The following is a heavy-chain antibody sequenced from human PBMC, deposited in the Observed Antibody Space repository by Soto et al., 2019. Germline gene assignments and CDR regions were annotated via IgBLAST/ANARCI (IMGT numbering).Heavy chain of an antibody. CDR2: IMPVFRTP. V-gene: IGHV1-69*12. D-gene: IGHD3-3*02. Sequence: QVQLEQSGAEVKKPGSSVKVSCKASGGTFSNSAISWVRQAPGQGLEWMGGIMPVFRTPDYAQRFQGRVTITADGSTSTADMELSGLRSDDTAVYFCASDKDRPQLGGNYYYILDVWGQGTTVTVSS. CDR1: GGTFSNSA. CDR3: ASDKDRPQLGGNYYYILDV. J-gene: IGHJ6*02.